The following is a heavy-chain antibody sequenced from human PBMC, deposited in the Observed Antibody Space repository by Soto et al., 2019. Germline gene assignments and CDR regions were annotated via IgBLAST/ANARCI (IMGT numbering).Heavy chain of an antibody. Sequence: QLQLQESGPGLVKPSETLSLTCTVSGGSIRSTTYYWGWIRQPPGKGLEWIGSIYYSGSTYYNPSLKGRVTISVDMSKNQFSLKLSSVTPADTAVYYCATHNWNLDPWGQGTLVTVSS. J-gene: IGHJ1*01. CDR1: GGSIRSTTYY. V-gene: IGHV4-39*01. D-gene: IGHD1-7*01. CDR3: ATHNWNLDP. CDR2: IYYSGST.